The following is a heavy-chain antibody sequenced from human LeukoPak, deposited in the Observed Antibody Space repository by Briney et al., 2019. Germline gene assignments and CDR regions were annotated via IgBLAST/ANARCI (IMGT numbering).Heavy chain of an antibody. Sequence: ASVKVFCKASGYTFISYYIHWVRQAPGQGLEWMGLINPSGGSTSYAQKFQGRVTMTRDTSTSTVYMELSSLISEDSAVYYCARDLFGYYDTNGRYLYFWGQGALVTVSS. CDR3: ARDLFGYYDTNGRYLYF. J-gene: IGHJ4*02. CDR1: GYTFISYY. V-gene: IGHV1-46*01. D-gene: IGHD3-22*01. CDR2: INPSGGST.